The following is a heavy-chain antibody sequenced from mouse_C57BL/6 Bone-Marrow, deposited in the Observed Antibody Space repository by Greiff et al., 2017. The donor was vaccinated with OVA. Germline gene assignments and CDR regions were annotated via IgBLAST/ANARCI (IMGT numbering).Heavy chain of an antibody. CDR3: ARSGITTVEGDFAMDY. CDR1: GYTFTSYW. V-gene: IGHV1-55*01. J-gene: IGHJ4*01. CDR2: IYPGRGRT. D-gene: IGHD1-1*01. Sequence: QVQLKQPGAELVKPGASVKMSCKASGYTFTSYWITWVKQRPGQGLEWIGDIYPGRGRTNYTEKFKSKATLTVDTSSSTAYMQLSSLTSEDSAVYYCARSGITTVEGDFAMDYWGQGTSVTVSS.